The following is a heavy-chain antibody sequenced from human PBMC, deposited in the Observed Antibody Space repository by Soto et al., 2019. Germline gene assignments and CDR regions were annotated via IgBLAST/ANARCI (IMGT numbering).Heavy chain of an antibody. V-gene: IGHV3-23*01. Sequence: GGSLRLSCAASGSTFSSYAMSWVRQAPGKGLEWVSAISGSGGSTYYADSVKGRFTISRDNSKNTLYLQMNSLRAEDTAVYYCVKDSTPRITIFGVVIIIDYWGQGTLVTVSS. J-gene: IGHJ4*02. D-gene: IGHD3-3*01. CDR3: VKDSTPRITIFGVVIIIDY. CDR1: GSTFSSYA. CDR2: ISGSGGST.